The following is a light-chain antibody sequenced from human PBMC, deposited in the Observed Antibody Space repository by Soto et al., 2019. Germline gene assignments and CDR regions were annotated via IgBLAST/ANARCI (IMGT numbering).Light chain of an antibody. CDR2: DAS. CDR1: QSVSSN. V-gene: IGKV3-15*01. CDR3: QQYNNWPPIT. J-gene: IGKJ5*01. Sequence: ETVMTQSPATLSMSPGERATLSCGASQSVSSNLAWLQQKPGQAPRLLIYDASTRATGIPARFSGSGSGTEFTLTISSLQSEDFAVYYCQQYNNWPPITFGQGTRLEIK.